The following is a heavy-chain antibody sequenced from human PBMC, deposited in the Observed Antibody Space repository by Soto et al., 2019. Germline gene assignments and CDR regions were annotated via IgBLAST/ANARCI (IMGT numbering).Heavy chain of an antibody. J-gene: IGHJ4*02. D-gene: IGHD7-27*01. V-gene: IGHV1-46*01. CDR1: GYTFTSYY. CDR3: ARGPRNWGVDY. Sequence: ASVKVSCKASGYTFTSYYMHWVRQAPGQGLEWMGIINPSGGSTSYAQKFQGRVTMTRDTSKSTAFMELSSLTSEDTAVYYCARGPRNWGVDYWGQGTLVTVS. CDR2: INPSGGST.